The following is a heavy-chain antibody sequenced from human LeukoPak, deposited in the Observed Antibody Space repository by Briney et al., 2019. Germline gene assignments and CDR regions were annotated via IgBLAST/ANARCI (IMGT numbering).Heavy chain of an antibody. V-gene: IGHV4-34*01. CDR3: ARLMDIVVVVAAHGAFDI. J-gene: IGHJ3*02. CDR2: INHSGST. CDR1: GGSFSGYY. Sequence: SETLSLTCAVYGGSFSGYYWSWIRQPPGKGLEWIGEINHSGSTNYNPSLKSRVTISVDTSKNQFSLKLSSVTAADTAVYYRARLMDIVVVVAAHGAFDIWGQGTMVTVSS. D-gene: IGHD2-15*01.